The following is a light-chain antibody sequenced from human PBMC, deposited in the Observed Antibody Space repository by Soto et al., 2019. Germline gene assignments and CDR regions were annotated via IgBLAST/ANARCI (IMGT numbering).Light chain of an antibody. J-gene: IGKJ1*01. Sequence: EVVLTQSPATLSVSPGEGATLSCRASQSVSSNLAWYQQKPGQAPRLLIYGASTRATGIPARFSGSGSGTEFTLNINSLQSEDFAVYHCQQYNNWPWTFGQGTKVDIK. CDR3: QQYNNWPWT. CDR2: GAS. CDR1: QSVSSN. V-gene: IGKV3-15*01.